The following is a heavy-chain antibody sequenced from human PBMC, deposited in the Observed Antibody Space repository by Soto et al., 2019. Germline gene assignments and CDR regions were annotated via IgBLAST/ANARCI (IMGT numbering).Heavy chain of an antibody. Sequence: GGSLRLSCAASGFTFSIYGMHWVRQAPGKGLEWVAAIRDDGSNKYYADSVKGRFTISRDSSKNTVYLQMNGLRAEDTAVYYCARDDYGGGIPFDIWGQGTMVTVSS. CDR2: IRDDGSNK. CDR3: ARDDYGGGIPFDI. J-gene: IGHJ3*02. D-gene: IGHD3-16*01. CDR1: GFTFSIYG. V-gene: IGHV3-33*01.